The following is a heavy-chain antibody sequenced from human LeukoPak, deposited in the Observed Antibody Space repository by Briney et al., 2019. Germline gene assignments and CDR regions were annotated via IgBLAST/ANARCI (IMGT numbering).Heavy chain of an antibody. V-gene: IGHV4-39*07. CDR3: ARAGRITMIVVVIDYFDY. Sequence: SETLSLTCTVSGGSISSSSYYWGWIRQPPGKGLEWIGSIYYSGSTYYNPSLKSRVTISVDTSKNQFSLKLSSVTAADTAVYYCARAGRITMIVVVIDYFDYWGQGTLVTVSS. CDR2: IYYSGST. J-gene: IGHJ4*02. D-gene: IGHD3-22*01. CDR1: GGSISSSSYY.